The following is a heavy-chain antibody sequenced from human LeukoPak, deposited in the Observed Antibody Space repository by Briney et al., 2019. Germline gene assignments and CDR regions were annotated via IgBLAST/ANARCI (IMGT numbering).Heavy chain of an antibody. CDR2: ISPNSGDT. J-gene: IGHJ4*02. CDR1: GYTFTGYY. V-gene: IGHV1-2*02. D-gene: IGHD6-13*01. Sequence: RASVKVSCKASGYTFTGYYMHWVRQAPGQGLEWIGWISPNSGDTNYAQRFQGRVTMTRDTSISTAYMELNRLRSDDTARYYCARALVAAGYFVYWGQGTLVTVSS. CDR3: ARALVAAGYFVY.